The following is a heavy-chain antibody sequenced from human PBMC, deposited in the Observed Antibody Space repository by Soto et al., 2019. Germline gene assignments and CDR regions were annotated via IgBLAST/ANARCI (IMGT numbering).Heavy chain of an antibody. V-gene: IGHV4-30-4*01. J-gene: IGHJ6*02. D-gene: IGHD6-13*01. CDR1: GGSISSGDYY. CDR2: IYYSGST. CDR3: AREVGQAAAGTAYYYYGMDV. Sequence: SETLSLTCTVSGGSISSGDYYWSWIRQPPGKGLEWIGYIYYSGSTYYNPSLKSRVTISVDTSRNQFSLKLSSVTAADTAVYYCAREVGQAAAGTAYYYYGMDVWGQGTTVTVSS.